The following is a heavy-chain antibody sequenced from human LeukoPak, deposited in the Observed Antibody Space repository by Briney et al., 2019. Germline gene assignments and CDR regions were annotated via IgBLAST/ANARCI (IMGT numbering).Heavy chain of an antibody. J-gene: IGHJ4*02. CDR1: GYTFTSYA. CDR3: ARGPHHDILTGYYDYFDY. CDR2: INTNTGNP. V-gene: IGHV7-4-1*02. D-gene: IGHD3-9*01. Sequence: RASVKVSCKASGYTFTSYAVNWVRQAPGQGLEWMGWINTNTGNPTYAQGFTGRFVFSLDTSVSTAYLQISSLKAEDTAVYYCARGPHHDILTGYYDYFDYWGQGTLVTVSS.